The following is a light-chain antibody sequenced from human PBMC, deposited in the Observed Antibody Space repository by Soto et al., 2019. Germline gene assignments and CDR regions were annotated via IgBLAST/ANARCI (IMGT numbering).Light chain of an antibody. CDR3: AAWDDSLRGHF. Sequence: QSVLTQPPSASGTPGQRVTISCSGSSSNIENNYVSWYQQLPGTAPKLLIYRNIQRPSGVPDRSSGSKSGTSASLAISGLRSEDEADYYCAAWDDSLRGHFFGTGTKVTVL. CDR1: SSNIENNY. J-gene: IGLJ1*01. V-gene: IGLV1-47*01. CDR2: RNI.